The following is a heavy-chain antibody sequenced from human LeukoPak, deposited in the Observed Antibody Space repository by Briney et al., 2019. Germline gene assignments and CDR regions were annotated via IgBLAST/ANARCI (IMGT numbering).Heavy chain of an antibody. CDR1: GGSISSYY. V-gene: IGHV4-4*07. Sequence: SETLSLTCTVSGGSISSYYWSWIRQPAGKGLEWIGRIYTSGSTNYNPSLKSRVTISVDTSKNQFSLKLSSVTAADTAVYYCARHAHSSTSCHFDYWGQGTLVTVSS. D-gene: IGHD2-2*01. CDR2: IYTSGST. J-gene: IGHJ4*02. CDR3: ARHAHSSTSCHFDY.